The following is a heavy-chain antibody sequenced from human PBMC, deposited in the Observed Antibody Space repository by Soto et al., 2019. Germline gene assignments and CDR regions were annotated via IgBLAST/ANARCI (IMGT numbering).Heavy chain of an antibody. J-gene: IGHJ4*02. CDR1: GGSISSSSYY. Sequence: QLQLQESGPGLVKPSETLSLTCTVSGGSISSSSYYWGWIRQPPGKGLEWIGSIYYSGSTYYNPSLKSRVTISVDTSKNHFSLKLSSVTAADTAVYYCARSLTLTYSSGWYFDYWGQGTLVTVSS. V-gene: IGHV4-39*02. CDR2: IYYSGST. CDR3: ARSLTLTYSSGWYFDY. D-gene: IGHD6-19*01.